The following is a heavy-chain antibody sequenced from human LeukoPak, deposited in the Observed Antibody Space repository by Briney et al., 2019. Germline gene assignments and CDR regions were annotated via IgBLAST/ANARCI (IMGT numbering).Heavy chain of an antibody. CDR2: SGSGGDT. CDR3: AKARGATYGTYYFDY. Sequence: GGSLRLSCAASGFTFSSYAMNWVRQAPGKGLEWVSISGSGGDTYYADSVKGRFTIPRDNSKNTLYLQMNSLRAEDTAVYYCAKARGATYGTYYFDYWGQGTLVTVSS. CDR1: GFTFSSYA. J-gene: IGHJ4*02. V-gene: IGHV3-23*01. D-gene: IGHD4/OR15-4a*01.